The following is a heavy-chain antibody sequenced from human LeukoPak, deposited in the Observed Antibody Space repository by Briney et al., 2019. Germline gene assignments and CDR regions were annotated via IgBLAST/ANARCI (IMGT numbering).Heavy chain of an antibody. CDR2: ISGDGGST. CDR1: GFTFDDYA. D-gene: IGHD5-12*01. J-gene: IGHJ6*02. V-gene: IGHV3-43*02. CDR3: AKDNAATIGVYYYGMDV. Sequence: GGSLRLSCAASGFTFDDYAMHWVRQAPGKGLEWVSLISGDGGSTYYADSVKGRFTISRDNSKNSLYLQINSLRTEDTALYYCAKDNAATIGVYYYGMDVWGQGTTVTVSS.